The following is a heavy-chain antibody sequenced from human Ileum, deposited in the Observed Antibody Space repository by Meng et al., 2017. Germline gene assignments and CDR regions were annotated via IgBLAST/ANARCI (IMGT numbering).Heavy chain of an antibody. CDR2: ISQENQRT. J-gene: IGHJ4*02. D-gene: IGHD2-21*01. CDR1: ADSISSRDA. V-gene: IGHV4-4*02. Sequence: GPALGKPSGTLSLPLAVLADSISSRDALSWVRQPPGKGREWIGEISQENQRTNYNPSLKSRVTISFDKSKNQFSLNLNSVTAADTAVYYCVRNEGYSLGDWGQGTLVTVSS. CDR3: VRNEGYSLGD.